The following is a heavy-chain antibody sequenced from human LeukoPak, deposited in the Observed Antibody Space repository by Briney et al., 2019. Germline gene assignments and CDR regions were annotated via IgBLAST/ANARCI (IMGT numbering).Heavy chain of an antibody. CDR3: ARGRTYYDILNDAFDI. D-gene: IGHD3-9*01. Sequence: GGSLRLSCAASGFTFSSYSMNWVRQAPGKGLEWVSSISSSSSYIYYAGSVKGRFTISRDNAKNPLYLQMNSLRAEDTAVYYCARGRTYYDILNDAFDIWGQGTMVTVSS. CDR2: ISSSSSYI. J-gene: IGHJ3*02. V-gene: IGHV3-21*01. CDR1: GFTFSSYS.